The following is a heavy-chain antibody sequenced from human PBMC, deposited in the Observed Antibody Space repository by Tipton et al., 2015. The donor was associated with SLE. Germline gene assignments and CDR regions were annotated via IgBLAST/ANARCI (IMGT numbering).Heavy chain of an antibody. Sequence: LRLSCTVSGGSTNSSSHYWGWIRQPPGKGLEWIGDVYYDGDTYYNPSLKRRVTISVDTAKNQFSLKLSSVTAADTAVYYCARGQDSSKIQHWGQGTLVTVSS. CDR3: ARGQDSSKIQH. CDR2: VYYDGDT. CDR1: GGSTNSSSHY. V-gene: IGHV4-39*07. D-gene: IGHD6-13*01. J-gene: IGHJ1*01.